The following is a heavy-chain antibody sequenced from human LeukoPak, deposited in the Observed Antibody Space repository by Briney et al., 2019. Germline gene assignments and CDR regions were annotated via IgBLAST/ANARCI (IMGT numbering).Heavy chain of an antibody. CDR2: ISYDGSNK. V-gene: IGHV3-30-3*01. CDR1: GFTFSNYA. Sequence: GGSLRLSCAASGFTFSNYAMHWVRQAPGTGLEWVAVISYDGSNKYYADSVKGRFTVSRDNSKNTLYLQMNSLRAEDTAVYYCATGVTAFDYWGQGSLVTVSS. D-gene: IGHD3-10*01. CDR3: ATGVTAFDY. J-gene: IGHJ4*02.